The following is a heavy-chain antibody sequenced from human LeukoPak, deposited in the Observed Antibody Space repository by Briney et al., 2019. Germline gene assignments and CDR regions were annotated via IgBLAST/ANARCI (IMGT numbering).Heavy chain of an antibody. CDR2: IWYDGSNK. Sequence: PGGSLRLSCAASGFTFSSYGMHWVRQAPGKGLEWVAVIWYDGSNKYYADSVKGRFTISRDNSKNTLYLQMNSLRAEDTAVYYCARGQGEQWLVEYFDYWGQGTLVTVSS. J-gene: IGHJ4*02. CDR3: ARGQGEQWLVEYFDY. CDR1: GFTFSSYG. D-gene: IGHD6-19*01. V-gene: IGHV3-33*01.